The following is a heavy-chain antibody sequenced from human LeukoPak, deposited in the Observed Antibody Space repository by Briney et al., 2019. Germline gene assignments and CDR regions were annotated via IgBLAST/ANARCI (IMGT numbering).Heavy chain of an antibody. CDR1: GYPFSTHS. CDR3: ARGSALIRGVPYNLFDY. J-gene: IGHJ4*02. V-gene: IGHV1-3*01. D-gene: IGHD3-10*01. Sequence: GASVKFSCKASGYPFSTHSMHWVRQAPGQGLEWMGWINGGNGNTRYSQRFQGIVTITRDASASTAYMQLKSLTSEDTAVYFCARGSALIRGVPYNLFDYWGQGTLVTVSS. CDR2: INGGNGNT.